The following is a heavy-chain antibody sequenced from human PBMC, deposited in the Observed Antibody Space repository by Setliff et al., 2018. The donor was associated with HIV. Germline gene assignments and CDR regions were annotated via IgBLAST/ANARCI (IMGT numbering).Heavy chain of an antibody. CDR3: ARQGLTMLRGVPDPILYHFDY. V-gene: IGHV4-39*01. D-gene: IGHD3-10*01. J-gene: IGHJ4*02. CDR2: MYYRGRT. CDR1: GFTVSANY. Sequence: KPGGSLRLSCAVSGFTVSANYMHWVRQAPGKGLEWIGTMYYRGRTYNNPSLKSRITLSADTSKNQFSLRLSSVTATDTATYYCARQGLTMLRGVPDPILYHFDYWGQGILVTVSS.